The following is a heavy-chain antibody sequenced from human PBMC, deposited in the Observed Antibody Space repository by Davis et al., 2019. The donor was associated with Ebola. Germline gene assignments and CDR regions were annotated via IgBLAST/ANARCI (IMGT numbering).Heavy chain of an antibody. Sequence: GESLKISCAASGFTFSSYAMSWVRQAPGKGLEWVSAISVSGGSTYYADSVKGRFTISRDNSKNTLYLQMNSLRAEDTAVYHCAKGSIAALADWGQGTLVTVSS. V-gene: IGHV3-23*01. CDR2: ISVSGGST. D-gene: IGHD6-6*01. J-gene: IGHJ4*02. CDR3: AKGSIAALAD. CDR1: GFTFSSYA.